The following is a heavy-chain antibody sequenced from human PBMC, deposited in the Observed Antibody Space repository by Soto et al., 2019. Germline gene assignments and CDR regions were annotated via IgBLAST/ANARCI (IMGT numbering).Heavy chain of an antibody. J-gene: IGHJ3*01. CDR1: GYTFTNYY. CDR3: AWSEMGGDGALDV. Sequence: QVQLMQSGAEVKQPGASVKVSCKASGYTFTNYYMHWVRQVPGQGLEWMGIINPSGGGPAHTHNFRXRXXTTSDTSATTMYMELNSLRSEATAVYFFAWSEMGGDGALDVWGQGTMVTVSS. V-gene: IGHV1-46*03. D-gene: IGHD3-16*01. CDR2: INPSGGGP.